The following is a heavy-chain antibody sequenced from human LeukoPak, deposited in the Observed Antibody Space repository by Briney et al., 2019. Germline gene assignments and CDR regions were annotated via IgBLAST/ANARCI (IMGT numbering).Heavy chain of an antibody. V-gene: IGHV4-59*01. CDR3: ASHYYDSSGYYPFDY. CDR2: IYYTGRT. D-gene: IGHD3-22*01. Sequence: KASQTLSLTCTVSGGSISRYYWSWIRQPPGKALEWVGYIYYTGRTNYNPALKGQITISLDTFKNQFSLKLSLVTAADTAVYYCASHYYDSSGYYPFDYWGQGTLVTVSS. CDR1: GGSISRYY. J-gene: IGHJ4*02.